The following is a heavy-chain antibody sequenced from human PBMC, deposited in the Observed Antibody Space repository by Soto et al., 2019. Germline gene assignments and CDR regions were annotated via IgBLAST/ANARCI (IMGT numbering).Heavy chain of an antibody. V-gene: IGHV3-48*01. CDR2: ISSSSSTI. Sequence: GGSLRLSCAASGFTFSSYSMNWVRQAPGKGLEWVSYISSSSSTIYYADSVKGRFTISRDNAKNSLYLQMNSLRAEDTAVYYCARAQYCSGGSCYLYPHKFDYWGQGTLVTVSS. J-gene: IGHJ4*02. CDR3: ARAQYCSGGSCYLYPHKFDY. CDR1: GFTFSSYS. D-gene: IGHD2-15*01.